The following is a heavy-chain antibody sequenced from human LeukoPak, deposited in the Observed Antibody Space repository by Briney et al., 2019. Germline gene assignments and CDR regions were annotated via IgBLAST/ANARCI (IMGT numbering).Heavy chain of an antibody. CDR1: GYTFTGYY. CDR3: ARDFMKGYYDSSGYCD. CDR2: INPNSGGT. V-gene: IGHV1-2*02. D-gene: IGHD3-22*01. J-gene: IGHJ4*02. Sequence: ASVKVSCKASGYTFTGYYMHWVRQAPGQGLEWMGWINPNSGGTNYAQKFQGRVTMTRDTSISTAYMELSRLRSDDTAVYYCARDFMKGYYDSSGYCDWGQGTLVTVSS.